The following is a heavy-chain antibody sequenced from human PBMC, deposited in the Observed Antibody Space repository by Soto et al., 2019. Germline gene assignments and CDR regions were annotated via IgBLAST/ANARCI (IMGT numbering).Heavy chain of an antibody. CDR3: AIIVGAKGAPNWFAL. CDR1: GGSISSYY. D-gene: IGHD1-26*01. CDR2: IYYSGST. Sequence: TSETLSLTCTVSGGSISSYYWSWIRQPPGKGLEWIGYIYYSGSTNYNPSLKSRVTISVDTSKNQFSLKLSSVTAADTAVYYCAIIVGAKGAPNWFALWGQGTTVTVSS. J-gene: IGHJ6*02. V-gene: IGHV4-59*08.